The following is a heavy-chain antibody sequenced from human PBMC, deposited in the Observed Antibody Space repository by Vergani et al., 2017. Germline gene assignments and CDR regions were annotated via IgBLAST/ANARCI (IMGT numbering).Heavy chain of an antibody. CDR3: TPSRGANDGSGYYYPSVGSGYYYGMDV. J-gene: IGHJ6*02. D-gene: IGHD3-22*01. V-gene: IGHV3-73*02. CDR1: GFTFSGPA. Sequence: VQLVESGGGLVQPGGSLKLSCAASGFTFSGPAMHWVRQASGKGLEWVGRIRSKANSYATAYAASVKGRFTISRDDSKNTAYLQMNSLKTEDTAVYYCTPSRGANDGSGYYYPSVGSGYYYGMDVWSQGTTVTVSS. CDR2: IRSKANSYAT.